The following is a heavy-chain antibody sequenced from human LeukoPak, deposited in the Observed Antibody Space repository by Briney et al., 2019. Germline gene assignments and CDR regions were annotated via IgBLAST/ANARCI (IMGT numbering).Heavy chain of an antibody. D-gene: IGHD4-23*01. CDR3: ARDGGNSGGYFQH. CDR1: GFTFSSYE. CDR2: MSRSGSTI. Sequence: NPGGSLRLSCAASGFTFSSYEMNWVRQAPGKGLEWVSYMSRSGSTIYYADSVKGRFTISRDNAKNSLYLQMNSLRVEDTALYYCARDGGNSGGYFQHWGQGTLVTVSS. V-gene: IGHV3-48*03. J-gene: IGHJ1*01.